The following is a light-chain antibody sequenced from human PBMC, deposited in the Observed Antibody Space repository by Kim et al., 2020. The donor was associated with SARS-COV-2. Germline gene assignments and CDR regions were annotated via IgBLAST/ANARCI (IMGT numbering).Light chain of an antibody. CDR2: DAF. CDR3: QQYNSYSIT. CDR1: QRISSW. V-gene: IGKV1-5*01. J-gene: IGKJ5*01. Sequence: ESVGDRVTITCRASQRISSWLAWYQQKPGKAPKLLIYDAFSLQSGVPSRFSGSGSGTEFTLTITSLQPDDFATYYCQQYNSYSITFGHGTRLEIK.